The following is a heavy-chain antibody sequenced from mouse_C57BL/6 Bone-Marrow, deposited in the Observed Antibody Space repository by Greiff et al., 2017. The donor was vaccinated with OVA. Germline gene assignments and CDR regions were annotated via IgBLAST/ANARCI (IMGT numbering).Heavy chain of an antibody. J-gene: IGHJ4*01. V-gene: IGHV1-19*01. CDR1: GYTFTDYY. Sequence: VQLQQSGPVLVKPGASVKMSCKASGYTFTDYYMNWVKQSHGKSLEWIGVINPYNGGTSYNQKFKGKATLTVDKSSSTAYMELNSLTSEDSAVYYCAPSNYVGYYAMDYWGQGTSVTVSS. D-gene: IGHD2-5*01. CDR3: APSNYVGYYAMDY. CDR2: INPYNGGT.